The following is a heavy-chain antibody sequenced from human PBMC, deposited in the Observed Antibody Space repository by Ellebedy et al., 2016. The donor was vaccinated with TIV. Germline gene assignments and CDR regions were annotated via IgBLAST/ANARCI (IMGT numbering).Heavy chain of an antibody. V-gene: IGHV5-51*01. Sequence: GESLKISXGGSGFDFSGNWIGWVRQVAGQGLEWMGNIYPGDSETKYGPSIKGQFTISADKAISTAFLQWSSLRASDTGMYFCARLYCTTTSCYFDYWGQGTLVTVSS. CDR1: GFDFSGNW. CDR2: IYPGDSET. CDR3: ARLYCTTTSCYFDY. D-gene: IGHD2-2*01. J-gene: IGHJ4*02.